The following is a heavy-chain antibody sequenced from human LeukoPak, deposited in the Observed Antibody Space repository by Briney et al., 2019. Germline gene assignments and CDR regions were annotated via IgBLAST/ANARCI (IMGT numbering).Heavy chain of an antibody. CDR2: IKQDGSEK. CDR3: ARDQGDIVATIIPNPFDY. V-gene: IGHV3-7*04. J-gene: IGHJ4*02. D-gene: IGHD5-12*01. CDR1: GFTFSSYW. Sequence: GGSLRLSCAASGFTFSSYWMSWVRQAPGKGLEWMANIKQDGSEKYYVDSVKGRFTISRDNAKNSLYLQMNSLRAEDTAVYYCARDQGDIVATIIPNPFDYWGQGTLVTVSS.